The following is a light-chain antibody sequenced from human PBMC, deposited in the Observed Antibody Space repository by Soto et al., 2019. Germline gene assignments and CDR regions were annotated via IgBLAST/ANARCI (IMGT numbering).Light chain of an antibody. CDR3: CSDAGSSTPAVV. V-gene: IGLV2-23*01. Sequence: QSALTQPASVSGSPGQSITISCTGTSSEVGSYKLVSWYQQHPGKAPKLMIYEGSKRPSGVSNRFSGSKSGNTASLTISGLQAEDEADSDCCSDAGSSTPAVVFGGGTQLTVL. CDR1: SSEVGSYKL. J-gene: IGLJ2*01. CDR2: EGS.